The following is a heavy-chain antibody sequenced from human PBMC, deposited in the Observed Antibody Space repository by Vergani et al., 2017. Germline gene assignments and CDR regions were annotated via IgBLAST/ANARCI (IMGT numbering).Heavy chain of an antibody. CDR3: AKVSYDSRPSDAFDI. Sequence: QVQLVESGGGVVQPGGSLRLSCAASGFTFSSYGMHWVRQAPGKGLEWVAFIRYDGSNKYYADSVKGRFTISRDNSKNTLYLQMYSLRAEDTAVYYCAKVSYDSRPSDAFDIWGQGTMVTVSS. CDR2: IRYDGSNK. D-gene: IGHD3-22*01. V-gene: IGHV3-30*02. CDR1: GFTFSSYG. J-gene: IGHJ3*02.